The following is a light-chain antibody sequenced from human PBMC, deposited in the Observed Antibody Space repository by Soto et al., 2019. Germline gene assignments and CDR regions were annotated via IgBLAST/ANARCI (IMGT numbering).Light chain of an antibody. Sequence: QSVLTQPAPVSGSPGQSITISCTGTSSDVGGYNYVSWYQQHPGKAPKLMIYEVSNRPSGVSHRFSGSKSGNTASLTISGLQAEDEADYYCSLNDTGTTYVYGPAPKVTL. V-gene: IGLV2-14*01. CDR2: EVS. CDR1: SSDVGGYNY. CDR3: SLNDTGTTYV. J-gene: IGLJ1*01.